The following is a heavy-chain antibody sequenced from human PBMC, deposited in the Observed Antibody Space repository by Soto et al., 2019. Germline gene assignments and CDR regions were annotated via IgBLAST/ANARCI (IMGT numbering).Heavy chain of an antibody. CDR1: GGSISSADYY. Sequence: SETLSLTCTVSGGSISSADYYWSWIRQPPGKGLEWIGYFHSSGATYKDPSLKSRVTISVDTSKNQISLKLDSVTAADTAVYYCARGSRYYYGSGNFDYWGQGILVTVS. CDR3: ARGSRYYYGSGNFDY. V-gene: IGHV4-30-4*01. CDR2: FHSSGAT. D-gene: IGHD3-10*01. J-gene: IGHJ4*02.